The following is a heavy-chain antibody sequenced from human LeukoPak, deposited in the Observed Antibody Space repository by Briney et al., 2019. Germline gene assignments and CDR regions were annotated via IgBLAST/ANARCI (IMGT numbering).Heavy chain of an antibody. CDR2: IIPIFGTA. CDR3: ARDPKMNYYYGMDV. CDR1: GGTISSYA. J-gene: IGHJ6*02. V-gene: IGHV1-69*13. Sequence: ASVKVSCKASGGTISSYAISWVRQAPGQGLEWMGGIIPIFGTANYAQKFQGRVTITADESTTTAYMELSSLRSEDTAVYYCARDPKMNYYYGMDVWGQGTTVTVSS.